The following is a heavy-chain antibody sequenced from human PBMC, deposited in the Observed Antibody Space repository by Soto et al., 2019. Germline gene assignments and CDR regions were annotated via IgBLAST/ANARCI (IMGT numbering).Heavy chain of an antibody. D-gene: IGHD2-21*01. CDR3: ARDLRDGYSVWWWNNWFDP. CDR1: GGSISSYY. J-gene: IGHJ5*02. V-gene: IGHV4-59*01. Sequence: SETLSLTCTVSGGSISSYYWSWIRQPPGKGLEWIGYIYYSGSTNYNPSLKSRVTISVDTSKNQFSLKLSSVTAADTAVYYCARDLRDGYSVWWWNNWFDPWGQGTLVTVSS. CDR2: IYYSGST.